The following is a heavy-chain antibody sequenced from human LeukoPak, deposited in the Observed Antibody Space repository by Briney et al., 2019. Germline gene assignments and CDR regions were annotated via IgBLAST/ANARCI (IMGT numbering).Heavy chain of an antibody. V-gene: IGHV1-8*03. Sequence: ASVKVSCKASGYTFTIYDINWVRQATGQGLEWMGWMNPYSANTGYAQNFQGRITITRNTSISTAYLELSSLRSEDTAVYYCARTQQLVLRSPLDPWGQGTLVTVSS. CDR2: MNPYSANT. CDR3: ARTQQLVLRSPLDP. CDR1: GYTFTIYD. D-gene: IGHD6-13*01. J-gene: IGHJ5*02.